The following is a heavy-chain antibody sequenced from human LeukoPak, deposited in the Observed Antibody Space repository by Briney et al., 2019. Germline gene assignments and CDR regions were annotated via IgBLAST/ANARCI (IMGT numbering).Heavy chain of an antibody. D-gene: IGHD1-26*01. J-gene: IGHJ3*02. CDR1: GFTFDDSV. CDR2: INWNGGST. CDR3: AKGGYYDLDAFDI. Sequence: GGSLRLSCAASGFTFDDSVMSWVRQAPGKGLEWVSSINWNGGSTGYADSVKGRFTISRDNAKNSLYLQMNSLRAEDTALYYCAKGGYYDLDAFDIWGQGAMVTVSS. V-gene: IGHV3-20*04.